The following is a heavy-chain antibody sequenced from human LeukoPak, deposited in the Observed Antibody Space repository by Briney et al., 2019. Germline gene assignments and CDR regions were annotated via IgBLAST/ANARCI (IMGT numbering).Heavy chain of an antibody. CDR1: GFTFSSYA. CDR2: ISGNGDST. Sequence: GGSLRLSCAASGFTFSSYAMNWVRQAPGKGLEWVSGISGNGDSTFYTDSVKGRFTISRDNSKNTLYLQMNSLRAEDTAVYYCARGSGSYFSTFDFWGQGTLVTVSS. CDR3: ARGSGSYFSTFDF. V-gene: IGHV3-23*01. J-gene: IGHJ4*02. D-gene: IGHD1-26*01.